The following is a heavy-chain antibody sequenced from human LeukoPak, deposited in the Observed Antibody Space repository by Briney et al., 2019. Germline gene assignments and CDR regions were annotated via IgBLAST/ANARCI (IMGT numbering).Heavy chain of an antibody. Sequence: GGSLRLSCAASGFTFSDYTFHWVREAPGNGLEWVAVISDGGANIYYADSVKGRFTVSRDTSKNTLYLQMTSLRAEDTAVYYCAREINYYFYMDVWVRGTTVAVS. J-gene: IGHJ6*03. CDR1: GFTFSDYT. CDR2: ISDGGANI. V-gene: IGHV3-30*01. CDR3: AREINYYFYMDV.